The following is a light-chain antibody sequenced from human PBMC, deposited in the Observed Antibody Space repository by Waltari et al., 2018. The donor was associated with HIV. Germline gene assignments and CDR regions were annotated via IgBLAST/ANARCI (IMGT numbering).Light chain of an antibody. CDR2: EDN. CDR1: SGSIASNY. CDR3: QSYDSSNPVV. J-gene: IGLJ2*01. Sequence: NFMLTQPHSVSESPGKTVTISCTRSSGSIASNYVQWYQQRPGSSPTTVIYEDNQRPSGVPDRFSGSIDSSSNSASLTISGLKTEDEADYYCQSYDSSNPVVFGGRTKLTVL. V-gene: IGLV6-57*01.